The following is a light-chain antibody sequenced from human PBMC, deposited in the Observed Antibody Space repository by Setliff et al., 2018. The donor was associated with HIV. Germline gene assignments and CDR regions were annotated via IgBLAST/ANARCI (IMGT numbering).Light chain of an antibody. CDR1: TGAVTSSYY. Sequence: QAVVTQEPSLTVSPGGTVTLTCASSTGAVTSSYYPSWFQQKPGQVPRPLIYYTNNRHSWTPARISGSLLGGKAALTLSNVQPEDEAEYYCLLFFANDYVFGSGTKVTVL. J-gene: IGLJ1*01. CDR3: LLFFANDYV. CDR2: YTN. V-gene: IGLV7-43*01.